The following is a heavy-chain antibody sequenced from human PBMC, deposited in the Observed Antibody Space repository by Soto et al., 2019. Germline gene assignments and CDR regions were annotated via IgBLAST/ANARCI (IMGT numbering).Heavy chain of an antibody. J-gene: IGHJ4*02. D-gene: IGHD3-10*01. CDR1: GFPFTSYG. CDR3: VGGQYYFDY. Sequence: QVQLVESGGGVVQPGRSLRLSCAASGFPFTSYGMHWVREGPDKGLEWVAIISYDGSDKYYADSVKDRFTISRDNSKNTLYLQMISLRPEDAALYYCVGGQYYFDYRGQGTLVIVSS. CDR2: ISYDGSDK. V-gene: IGHV3-30*03.